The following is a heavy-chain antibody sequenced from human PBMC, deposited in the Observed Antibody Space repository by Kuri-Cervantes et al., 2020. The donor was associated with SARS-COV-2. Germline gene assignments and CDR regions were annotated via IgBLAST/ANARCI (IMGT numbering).Heavy chain of an antibody. V-gene: IGHV1-69*13. Sequence: SVKVSCKASGGTFSSYAISWVRQAPGQGLEWMGGIIPIFGTANYAQKFQGRVTITADESTSTAYMELSSLRSGDTAVYYCATPAGGHDYSNYAYWGQGTLVTVSS. CDR2: IIPIFGTA. J-gene: IGHJ4*02. CDR1: GGTFSSYA. CDR3: ATPAGGHDYSNYAY. D-gene: IGHD4-11*01.